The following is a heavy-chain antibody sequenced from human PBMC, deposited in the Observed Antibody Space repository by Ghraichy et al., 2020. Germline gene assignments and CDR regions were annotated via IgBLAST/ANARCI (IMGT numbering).Heavy chain of an antibody. Sequence: LSLTCAASGFTFSSYAMSWVRQAPGKGLEWVSAISGSGGSTYYADSVKGRFTISRDNSKNTLYLQMNSLRAEDTAVYYCAKDVGVVVVAATFDYWGQGTLVTVSS. J-gene: IGHJ4*02. V-gene: IGHV3-23*01. D-gene: IGHD2-15*01. CDR1: GFTFSSYA. CDR2: ISGSGGST. CDR3: AKDVGVVVVAATFDY.